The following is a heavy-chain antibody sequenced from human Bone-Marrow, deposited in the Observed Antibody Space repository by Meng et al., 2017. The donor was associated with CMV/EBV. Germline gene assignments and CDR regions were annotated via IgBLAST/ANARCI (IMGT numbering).Heavy chain of an antibody. J-gene: IGHJ6*02. D-gene: IGHD2-2*01. CDR3: ARGVVPAFDLSAYYYGMAV. V-gene: IGHV3-30*02. CDR1: GFTFSSYG. Sequence: GESLKISCAASGFTFSSYGMHWVRQAPGKGLEWVAVIRYDGSNKYYADSVKGRFTISRDNSKNTLYLQMNSLRAEDTAVYYCARGVVPAFDLSAYYYGMAVWGQGTTVPVSS. CDR2: IRYDGSNK.